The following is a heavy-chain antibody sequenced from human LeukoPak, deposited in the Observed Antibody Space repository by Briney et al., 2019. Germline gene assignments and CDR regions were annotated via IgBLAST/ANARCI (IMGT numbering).Heavy chain of an antibody. CDR1: GFTFSNYW. Sequence: GGSLRLSCAASGFTFSNYWMSWDRQAPGKGLEWVANIKQDGSEKYYVDSVKGRFTISRDNAKNSLYLQMNSLRAEDTAVYYCARLSTAVAAGDYWGQGTLVTVSS. CDR2: IKQDGSEK. D-gene: IGHD6-19*01. J-gene: IGHJ4*02. V-gene: IGHV3-7*01. CDR3: ARLSTAVAAGDY.